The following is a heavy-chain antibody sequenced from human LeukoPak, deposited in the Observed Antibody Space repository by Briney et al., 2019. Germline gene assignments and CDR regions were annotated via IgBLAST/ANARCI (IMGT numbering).Heavy chain of an antibody. CDR1: GGSFSGYY. J-gene: IGHJ4*02. V-gene: IGHV4-34*01. CDR2: INHSGST. CDR3: ARGRRWLPLRTLFDY. Sequence: PSETLSLTCAVYGGSFSGYYWSWIRQPPGKGLEWIGEINHSGSTNYNPSLKSRVTISVDTSKNQFSLKLSSVTAADTAVYYCARGRRWLPLRTLFDYWGQGTLVTVSS. D-gene: IGHD5-12*01.